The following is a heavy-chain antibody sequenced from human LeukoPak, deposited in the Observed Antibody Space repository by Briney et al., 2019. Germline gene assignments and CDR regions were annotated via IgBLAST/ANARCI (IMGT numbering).Heavy chain of an antibody. CDR1: GFTFSSYS. V-gene: IGHV3-21*01. CDR2: ISSSSSYI. Sequence: PGESLRLSCAASGFTFSSYSMNWVRQAPGKGLEWVSSISSSSSYIYYADSVKGRFTISRDNAKNSLYLQMNSLRAEDTAVYYCARDRDGYKDYWGQGTLVTVSS. D-gene: IGHD5-24*01. CDR3: ARDRDGYKDY. J-gene: IGHJ4*02.